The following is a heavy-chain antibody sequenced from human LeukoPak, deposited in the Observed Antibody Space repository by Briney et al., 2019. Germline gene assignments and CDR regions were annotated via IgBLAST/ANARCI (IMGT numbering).Heavy chain of an antibody. CDR2: IRSDGSNE. V-gene: IGHV3-30*02. CDR1: RFTFSNFD. J-gene: IGHJ4*02. CDR3: ARQIGVSIDY. D-gene: IGHD5/OR15-5a*01. Sequence: GGSLRLSCAASRFTFSNFDMHWVRQAPGKGLEWVTFIRSDGSNEYYADSVRGRFTISRDNSKNTLYLQMSSLRPEDTAVYYCARQIGVSIDYWGQGTLVTVSS.